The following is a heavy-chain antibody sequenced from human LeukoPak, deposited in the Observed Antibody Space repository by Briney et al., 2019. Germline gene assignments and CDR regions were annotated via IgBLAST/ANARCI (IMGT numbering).Heavy chain of an antibody. J-gene: IGHJ4*02. CDR3: AGTRYGSSRGYYFDY. CDR2: IYYGGST. CDR1: GGSISSYY. D-gene: IGHD6-13*01. V-gene: IGHV4-59*01. Sequence: SETLSLTCTVSGGSISSYYWSWIRQPPGKGLEWIGYIYYGGSTNYNPSLKSRVTISVDTSKNQFSLKLSSVTAADTAVYYCAGTRYGSSRGYYFDYWGQGTLVTVSS.